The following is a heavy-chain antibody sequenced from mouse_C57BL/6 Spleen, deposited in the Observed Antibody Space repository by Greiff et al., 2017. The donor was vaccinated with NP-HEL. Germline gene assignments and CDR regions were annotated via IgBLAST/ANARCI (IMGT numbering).Heavy chain of an antibody. CDR3: ARVYYSNWRFDY. CDR2: IDPNSGGT. CDR1: GYTFTSYW. J-gene: IGHJ2*01. V-gene: IGHV1-72*01. D-gene: IGHD2-5*01. Sequence: QVQLQQPGAELVKPGASVKLSCKASGYTFTSYWMHWVKQRPGRGLEWIGRIDPNSGGTKYNEKFKSKATLTEDKPSSTAYMQLSSLTAEDAAVCYCARVYYSNWRFDYWGQGTTLTVSS.